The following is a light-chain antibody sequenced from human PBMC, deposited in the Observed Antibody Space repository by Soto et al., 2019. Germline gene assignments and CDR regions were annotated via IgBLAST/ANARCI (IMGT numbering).Light chain of an antibody. CDR3: QQRHSTPLT. CDR2: DAS. J-gene: IGKJ4*01. V-gene: IGKV1-39*01. Sequence: IPMTQSPSSLSASVGDRVTITCRAGQSINTYLNWYQQKPGTAPKLLIYDASSLQSGVPSRFSGSGSGTELTITISSLQPEDFETDYCQQRHSTPLTFGGGTKVDIK. CDR1: QSINTY.